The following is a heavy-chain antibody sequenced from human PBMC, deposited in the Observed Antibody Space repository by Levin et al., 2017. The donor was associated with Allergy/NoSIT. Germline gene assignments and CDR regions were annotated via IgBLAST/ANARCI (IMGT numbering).Heavy chain of an antibody. V-gene: IGHV3-53*01. CDR3: ARGWDYYYDSSCYSYYH. Sequence: GGSLRLSCAASGLTVSSNYMSWVRQAPGKGLEWVSVIYSGGSTYYADSVKGRFTISRDNSKNTLYLQMNSLRAEDTAVYYCARGWDYYYDSSCYSYYHWGQGTLVTVSS. J-gene: IGHJ5*02. D-gene: IGHD3-22*01. CDR2: IYSGGST. CDR1: GLTVSSNY.